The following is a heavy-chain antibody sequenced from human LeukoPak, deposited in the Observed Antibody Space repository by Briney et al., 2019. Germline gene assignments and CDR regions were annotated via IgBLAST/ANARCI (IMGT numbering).Heavy chain of an antibody. J-gene: IGHJ4*02. Sequence: KPSETLSLTCTVSGGSINTYYWTWIRQPAGRGLEWIGRIYTSGSTNYNPSLKSRVTMSVDTSRNQFSLKLSSVTAADTAVYYCARGPTTVTRAFDYWGQGTLVTVSS. CDR1: GGSINTYY. V-gene: IGHV4-4*07. CDR3: ARGPTTVTRAFDY. D-gene: IGHD4-17*01. CDR2: IYTSGST.